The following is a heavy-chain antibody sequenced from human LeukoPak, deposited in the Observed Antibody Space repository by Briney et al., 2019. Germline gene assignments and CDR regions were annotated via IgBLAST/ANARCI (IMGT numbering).Heavy chain of an antibody. J-gene: IGHJ4*02. CDR1: GYTFNAYY. CDR3: ARASYSSSPPFDY. CDR2: INPNSGGT. V-gene: IGHV1-2*02. D-gene: IGHD6-6*01. Sequence: ASVKVSCKTSGYTFNAYYMHWVRQAPGQGLEWMGWINPNSGGTNYAQKFQGRVTMTRDTSISTAYMELSRLRSDDTAVYYCARASYSSSPPFDYWGQGTLVTVSS.